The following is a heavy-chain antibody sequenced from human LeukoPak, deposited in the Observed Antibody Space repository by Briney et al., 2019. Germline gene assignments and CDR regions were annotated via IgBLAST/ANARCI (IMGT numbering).Heavy chain of an antibody. V-gene: IGHV1-69*04. D-gene: IGHD6-6*01. CDR3: ARDSVQQLVFLMFDY. Sequence: ASVKVSCKASGYTFTNYGISWVRQAPGQGLEWMGRIIPILGIANYAQKFQGRVTITADKSTSTAYMELSSLRSEDTAVYYCARDSVQQLVFLMFDYWGQGTLVTVSS. J-gene: IGHJ4*02. CDR2: IIPILGIA. CDR1: GYTFTNYG.